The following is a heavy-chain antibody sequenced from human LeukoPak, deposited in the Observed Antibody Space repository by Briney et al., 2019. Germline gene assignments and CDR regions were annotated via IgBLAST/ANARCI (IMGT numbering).Heavy chain of an antibody. D-gene: IGHD4-17*01. CDR2: MNTNSGNT. Sequence: ASVTVSCKASGYTFTSYDINWVRQATGQGLEWMGWMNTNSGNTGYAQKFQGRVTMTRNTSISTAYMELSSLRSEDTAVYYCARGRTTVTYNWFDPWGQGTLVTVSS. CDR3: ARGRTTVTYNWFDP. J-gene: IGHJ5*02. CDR1: GYTFTSYD. V-gene: IGHV1-8*01.